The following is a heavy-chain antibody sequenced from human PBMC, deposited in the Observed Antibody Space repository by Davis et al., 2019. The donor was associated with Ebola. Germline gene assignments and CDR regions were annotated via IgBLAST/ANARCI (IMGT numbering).Heavy chain of an antibody. CDR2: MNPDSGNT. CDR1: GYTFTTYD. V-gene: IGHV1-8*01. CDR3: TRGIARRRSGSWFDP. D-gene: IGHD2-15*01. J-gene: IGHJ5*02. Sequence: ASVKVSCKASGYTFTTYDINWVRQATGQGLEWMGWMNPDSGNTGYAQKFQCRVTMTRDTSIPTAYMELSSLSSDDTAVYYCTRGIARRRSGSWFDPWGQGTPVTVSS.